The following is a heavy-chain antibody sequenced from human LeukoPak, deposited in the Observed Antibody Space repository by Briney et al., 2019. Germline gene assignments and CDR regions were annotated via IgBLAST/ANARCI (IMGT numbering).Heavy chain of an antibody. V-gene: IGHV3-11*04. Sequence: GGSLRLSCAASGFTFSSNYMSWVRQAPGKGLEWVSYISSSGTTIYYADSVKGRFTISRDNAKNSLYLQMNSLRAEDTAVYYCARPDGDYYYGSGSYFHYWGQGTLVTVSS. CDR1: GFTFSSNY. CDR3: ARPDGDYYYGSGSYFHY. J-gene: IGHJ4*02. CDR2: ISSSGTTI. D-gene: IGHD3-10*01.